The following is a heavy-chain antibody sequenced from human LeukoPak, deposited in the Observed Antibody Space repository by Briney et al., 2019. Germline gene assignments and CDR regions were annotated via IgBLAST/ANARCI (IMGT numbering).Heavy chain of an antibody. V-gene: IGHV4-34*01. J-gene: IGHJ4*02. D-gene: IGHD6-13*01. Sequence: SETLSLTCAVYGGSFSGYYWSWIRQPPGKGLEWIGEVNHGGSTNYNPSLKSRVTISVDTSKNQFSLKLSSVTAADTAVYYCARESSRGFDYWGQGTLVTVSS. CDR2: VNHGGST. CDR1: GGSFSGYY. CDR3: ARESSRGFDY.